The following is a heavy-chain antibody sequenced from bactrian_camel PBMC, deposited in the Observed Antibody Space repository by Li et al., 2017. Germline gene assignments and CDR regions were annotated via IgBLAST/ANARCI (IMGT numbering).Heavy chain of an antibody. D-gene: IGHD3*01. CDR2: IDSDGVA. Sequence: HVQLVESGGGMVQPGESLTLSCAAPGLSDNRNCMGWFRQTPGKEREGVAGIDSDGVAAYSDFVKGRFTISLDNAKNTLYLQMNSLKPEDTAMYFCAANSRSFGCPARALTIDAFTDWGQGTQVTVS. V-gene: IGHV3S6*01. CDR1: GLSDNRNC. CDR3: AANSRSFGCPARALTIDAFTD. J-gene: IGHJ4*01.